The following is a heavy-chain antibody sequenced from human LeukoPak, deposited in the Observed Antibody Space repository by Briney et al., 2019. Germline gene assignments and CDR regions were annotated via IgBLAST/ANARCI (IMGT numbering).Heavy chain of an antibody. CDR1: GGSFTDYF. V-gene: IGHV4-34*01. Sequence: SETLSLTCTVFGGSFTDYFWTWVRHSPGKGLEWIGEINDYTGDSKYNPSLNSRVSISLEKSKNQLSLELRSVTAADTAVYYCATSPKVTYFDSWGQGTLVTVSS. CDR3: ATSPKVTYFDS. CDR2: INDYTGDS. J-gene: IGHJ4*02.